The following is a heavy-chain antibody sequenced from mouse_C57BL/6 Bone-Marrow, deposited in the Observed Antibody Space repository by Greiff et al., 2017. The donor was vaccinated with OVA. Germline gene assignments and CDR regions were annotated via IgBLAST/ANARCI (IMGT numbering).Heavy chain of an antibody. CDR3: ARMTDYYGSSPFAY. J-gene: IGHJ3*01. CDR1: GYTFTSYD. Sequence: QVQLKQSGPELVKPGASVKLSCKASGYTFTSYDINWVKQRPGQGLEWIGWIYPRDGSTKYNEKFKGKATLTVDTSSSTAYMELHSLTSEDSAVYFCARMTDYYGSSPFAYWGQGTLVTVSA. CDR2: IYPRDGST. D-gene: IGHD1-1*01. V-gene: IGHV1-85*01.